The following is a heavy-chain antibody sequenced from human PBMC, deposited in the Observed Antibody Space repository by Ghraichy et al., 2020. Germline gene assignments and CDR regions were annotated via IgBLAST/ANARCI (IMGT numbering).Heavy chain of an antibody. D-gene: IGHD5-12*01. Sequence: GGSLRLSCAASGFTFSYYSMHWVRQAPGKGLEWVAVISDDGSNEYSADSVKGRFTISRDNSKNTLYLQMNSLRAEDTAVYYCARGNRNIVATIDDYWGQGTLVTVSS. CDR1: GFTFSYYS. V-gene: IGHV3-30*04. CDR2: ISDDGSNE. J-gene: IGHJ4*02. CDR3: ARGNRNIVATIDDY.